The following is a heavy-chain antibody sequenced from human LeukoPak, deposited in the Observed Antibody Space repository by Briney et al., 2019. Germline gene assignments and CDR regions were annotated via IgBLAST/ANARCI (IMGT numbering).Heavy chain of an antibody. Sequence: ASVKVSCKASGYTFTSYYMHWVRQAPGQGLEWMGIINPSGGSTSYAQKFQGRVTMTEDTSTDTAYMELSSLRSEDTAVYYCATDRTTVNNVGGYWGQGTLVTVSS. D-gene: IGHD4-17*01. CDR1: GYTFTSYY. CDR2: INPSGGST. V-gene: IGHV1-46*01. J-gene: IGHJ4*02. CDR3: ATDRTTVNNVGGY.